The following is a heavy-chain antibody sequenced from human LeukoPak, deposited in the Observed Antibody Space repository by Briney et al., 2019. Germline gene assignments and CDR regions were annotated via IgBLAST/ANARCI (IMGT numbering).Heavy chain of an antibody. CDR3: ARTYSSIGYYYYGMDV. Sequence: SETLSLTCAVYGGSFSGYYWSWIRQPPGKGLEWIGEINHSGSTNYNPSLKSRVTISVDTSKNQFSLKLSSVTAADTAVYYCARTYSSIGYYYYGMDVWGQGTTVTVSS. CDR2: INHSGST. V-gene: IGHV4-34*01. J-gene: IGHJ6*02. D-gene: IGHD6-13*01. CDR1: GGSFSGYY.